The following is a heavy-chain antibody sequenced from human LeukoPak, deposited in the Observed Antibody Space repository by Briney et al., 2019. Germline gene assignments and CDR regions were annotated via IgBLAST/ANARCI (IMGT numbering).Heavy chain of an antibody. D-gene: IGHD3-22*01. CDR1: GGSISSYY. V-gene: IGHV4-59*12. Sequence: SETLSLTCTVSGGSISSYYWSWIRQPPGKGLEWIGYIFYSGSTYYSPSLRSRVTISLDTSRNQFSLKLNSVTAADTAVYYCAKSNGYGLIDIWGQGTMVTVSS. CDR3: AKSNGYGLIDI. J-gene: IGHJ3*02. CDR2: IFYSGST.